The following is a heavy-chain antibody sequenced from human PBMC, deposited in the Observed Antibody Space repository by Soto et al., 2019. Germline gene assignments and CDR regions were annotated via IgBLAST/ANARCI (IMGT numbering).Heavy chain of an antibody. V-gene: IGHV3-23*01. J-gene: IGHJ4*02. CDR1: GVTCSSYA. D-gene: IGHD3-16*01. CDR3: AEGDPHYY. CDR2: VSGSGGSA. Sequence: EVQLLESAGGLVQPWGSLRLSCAASGVTCSSYAMSWVRQAPGTGLEWVSAVSGSGGSASYADSVKGRFTISRDNSKNTLSLQMNSLRAADTAVYYWAEGDPHYYWGQGTMVTVSS.